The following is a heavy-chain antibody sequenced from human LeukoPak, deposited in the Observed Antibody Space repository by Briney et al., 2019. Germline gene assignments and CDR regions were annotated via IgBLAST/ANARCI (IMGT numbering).Heavy chain of an antibody. D-gene: IGHD5-24*01. V-gene: IGHV3-23*01. Sequence: RGSPALSCAASGFTFSSYAMSWVRQAPGKGLEWVSSISSSGGSTYYADSVKGRFTISRDTSKNTLYLQMNSLRPEDTAVYYCARDAKQLPYWGQGTLSTVTS. CDR3: ARDAKQLPY. CDR2: ISSSGGST. CDR1: GFTFSSYA. J-gene: IGHJ4*02.